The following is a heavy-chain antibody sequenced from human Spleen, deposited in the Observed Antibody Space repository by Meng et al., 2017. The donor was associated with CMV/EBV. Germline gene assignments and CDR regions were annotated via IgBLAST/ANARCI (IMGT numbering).Heavy chain of an antibody. D-gene: IGHD3-22*01. V-gene: IGHV1-18*01. Sequence: ASVKVSCKASGYTFTSYGISWVRQAPGQGLEWMGWISAYNGNTNYAQKIQGRVTMTTDTSTSTAYMELRSLRSDDTAVYYCTRDLVGYDAFDIWGQGTMVTVSS. J-gene: IGHJ3*02. CDR3: TRDLVGYDAFDI. CDR2: ISAYNGNT. CDR1: GYTFTSYG.